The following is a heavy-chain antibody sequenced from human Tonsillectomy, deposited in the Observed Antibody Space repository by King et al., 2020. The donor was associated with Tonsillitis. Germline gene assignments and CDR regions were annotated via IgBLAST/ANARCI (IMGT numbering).Heavy chain of an antibody. CDR1: GFTFRTYW. J-gene: IGHJ4*02. CDR3: AREVDYSYYWFDY. D-gene: IGHD4-11*01. V-gene: IGHV3-74*01. CDR2: IHRDESST. Sequence: EVQLVESGGGLVQPGGSLRLSCAASGFTFRTYWMHWVRQAPGKGLEWVSRIHRDESSTTYADSVRGRFTISRDNAKNTLYLQMNSLRAEDTAVYYCAREVDYSYYWFDYWGQGTLVTVSS.